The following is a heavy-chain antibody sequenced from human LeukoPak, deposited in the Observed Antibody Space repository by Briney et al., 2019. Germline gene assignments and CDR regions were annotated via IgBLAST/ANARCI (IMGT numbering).Heavy chain of an antibody. V-gene: IGHV3-23*01. CDR2: ISGSGGST. J-gene: IGHJ1*01. CDR3: AKDPTVPGTAEYFQH. CDR1: GFTFTTYA. Sequence: GGSLRLACAASGFTFTTYAMTWVRQAPGKGLEWVSSISGSGGSTYYADSVKGRFTTSRDNSKNTLNLQINSLRAEDTAVYYCAKDPTVPGTAEYFQHWGQGTLVTVSS. D-gene: IGHD1-7*01.